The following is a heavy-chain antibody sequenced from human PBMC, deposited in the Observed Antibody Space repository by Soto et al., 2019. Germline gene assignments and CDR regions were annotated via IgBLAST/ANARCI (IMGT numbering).Heavy chain of an antibody. Sequence: ASVKVSCKASGFTFTSSAVQWVRQARGQRLEWIGWIVVGSGNTNYAQKFQERVTITRDMSTSTAYMELSSLRSDDTAVYYCARGYCSSTSCYMSFRGHYYYYYGMDVWGQGTTVTVSS. CDR3: ARGYCSSTSCYMSFRGHYYYYYGMDV. D-gene: IGHD2-2*02. CDR1: GFTFTSSA. V-gene: IGHV1-58*01. CDR2: IVVGSGNT. J-gene: IGHJ6*02.